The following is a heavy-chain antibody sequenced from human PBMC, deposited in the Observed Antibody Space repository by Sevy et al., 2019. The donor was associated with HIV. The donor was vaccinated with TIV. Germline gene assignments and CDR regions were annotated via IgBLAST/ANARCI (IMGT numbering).Heavy chain of an antibody. J-gene: IGHJ4*02. CDR1: GFTFDMYW. V-gene: IGHV3-7*03. Sequence: GGSLRLSCDASGFTFDMYWMQWVRRAPGKGLEWVASIRQDGNEIDYAASVRGRFTISRDNAKGSLYLQMNNLRVEDTATYYCARRYFDLWGQGTLVTVSS. CDR3: ARRYFDL. CDR2: IRQDGNEI.